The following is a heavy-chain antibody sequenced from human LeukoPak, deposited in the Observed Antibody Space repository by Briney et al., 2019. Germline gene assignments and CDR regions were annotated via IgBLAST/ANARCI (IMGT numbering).Heavy chain of an antibody. CDR3: ARVPDDYGDYVADY. J-gene: IGHJ4*02. CDR2: ISSSSSTI. Sequence: PGGSLRLSCAASGFTFSSYSMNWVRQAPGKGLEWVSYISSSSSTIYYADSVKGRFTISRDNAKNSLYLQMNSLRAEDTAVYYCARVPDDYGDYVADYWGQGTLVTVSS. D-gene: IGHD4-17*01. V-gene: IGHV3-48*01. CDR1: GFTFSSYS.